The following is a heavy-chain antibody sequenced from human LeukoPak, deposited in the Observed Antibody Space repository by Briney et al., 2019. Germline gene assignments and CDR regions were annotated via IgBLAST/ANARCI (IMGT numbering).Heavy chain of an antibody. CDR3: ARDRVGAPFDY. CDR2: IWYDGSNQ. J-gene: IGHJ4*01. D-gene: IGHD1-26*01. V-gene: IGHV3-33*01. CDR1: GFTFNRYG. Sequence: PGGSLRLSCAASGFTFNRYGMHWVRQAPGKGLEWVAIIWYDGSNQHYADSVKGRFTISRDNSKNTVYLQMDSLRVEDTAVFYCARDRVGAPFDYSGQGTLVTVSS.